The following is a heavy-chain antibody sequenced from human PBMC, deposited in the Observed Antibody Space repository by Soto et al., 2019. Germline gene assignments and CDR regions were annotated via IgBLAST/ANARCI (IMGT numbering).Heavy chain of an antibody. CDR3: ARGDSSGWYEIDY. CDR1: GFTFSSYG. CDR2: IWYDGSNK. Sequence: PGGSLRLSYAASGFTFSSYGMHWVRQAPGKGLEWVAVIWYDGSNKYYADSVKGRFTISRDNSKNTLYLQMNSLRAEDTAVYYCARGDSSGWYEIDYWGQGTLVTVSS. V-gene: IGHV3-33*01. J-gene: IGHJ4*02. D-gene: IGHD6-19*01.